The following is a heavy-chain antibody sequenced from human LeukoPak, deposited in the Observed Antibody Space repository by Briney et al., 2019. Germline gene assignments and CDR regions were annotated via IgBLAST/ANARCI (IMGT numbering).Heavy chain of an antibody. J-gene: IGHJ1*01. Sequence: GGSLRLSCAASGFTFSSYGMHWVRQAPGKGLEWVAVIWYDGSNKYYADSVKGRFTISRDNSKNTLYLQMNSLRAEDTAVCYCAKEGDDSSGYPMAEYFQHWGQGTLVTVSS. D-gene: IGHD3-22*01. V-gene: IGHV3-33*06. CDR1: GFTFSSYG. CDR3: AKEGDDSSGYPMAEYFQH. CDR2: IWYDGSNK.